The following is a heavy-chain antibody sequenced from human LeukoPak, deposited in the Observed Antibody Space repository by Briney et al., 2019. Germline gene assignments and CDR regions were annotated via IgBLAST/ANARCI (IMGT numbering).Heavy chain of an antibody. CDR3: ARAVGGYCSSTSCYHLDY. J-gene: IGHJ4*02. CDR2: IYYSGST. D-gene: IGHD2-2*01. V-gene: IGHV4-39*01. CDR1: GGSISSSSYY. Sequence: SETLSLTCTVSGGSISSSSYYWGWIRQPPGKGLEWIGSIYYSGSTYYNPSLKSRVTISVDTSKNQFSLKLSSVTAADTAVYYCARAVGGYCSSTSCYHLDYWGQGTLVTVSS.